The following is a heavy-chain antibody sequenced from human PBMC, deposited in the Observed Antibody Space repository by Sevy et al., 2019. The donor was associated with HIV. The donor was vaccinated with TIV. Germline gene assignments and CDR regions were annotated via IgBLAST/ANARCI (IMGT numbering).Heavy chain of an antibody. V-gene: IGHV1-69*13. CDR1: GGNFRNYV. D-gene: IGHD2-21*02. J-gene: IGHJ4*02. CDR3: ARLYPRGGACYYLDS. Sequence: ASVKVSCKASGGNFRNYVISWVRQAPGQGLEWMGGIIPTSGTANYEQKFQGRVTIIADESTSTAYMELSSLSSEDTAVHYSARLYPRGGACYYLDSWGQGTLVTVSS. CDR2: IIPTSGTA.